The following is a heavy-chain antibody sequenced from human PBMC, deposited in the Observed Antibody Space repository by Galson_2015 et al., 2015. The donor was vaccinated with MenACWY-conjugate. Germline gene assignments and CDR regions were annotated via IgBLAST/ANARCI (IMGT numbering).Heavy chain of an antibody. CDR2: ISGSGGST. V-gene: IGHV3-23*01. J-gene: IGHJ6*02. CDR3: AKAVGAGPAAIWSYGMDV. CDR1: GFTFSSYA. D-gene: IGHD2-2*02. Sequence: SLRLSCAASGFTFSSYAMSWVRQAPGKGLEWVSAISGSGGSTYYADSVEGRFTISRDNSKSTLYLQMNSLRAEDTAAYYCAKAVGAGPAAIWSYGMDVWGQGTTVTVSS.